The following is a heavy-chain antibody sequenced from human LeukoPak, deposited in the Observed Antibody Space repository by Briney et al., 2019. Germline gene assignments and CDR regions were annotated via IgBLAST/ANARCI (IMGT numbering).Heavy chain of an antibody. CDR1: GYTFTGYY. D-gene: IGHD3-22*01. Sequence: ASVKVSCKASGYTFTGYYMHWVRQAPGQGLEWMGIINPSGGSTSYAQKFQGRVTMTRDTSTGTVYMELSSLRSEDTAVYYCARDYYCDSSGYVAQYYYYYGMDVWGQGTTVTVSS. V-gene: IGHV1-46*01. CDR2: INPSGGST. CDR3: ARDYYCDSSGYVAQYYYYYGMDV. J-gene: IGHJ6*02.